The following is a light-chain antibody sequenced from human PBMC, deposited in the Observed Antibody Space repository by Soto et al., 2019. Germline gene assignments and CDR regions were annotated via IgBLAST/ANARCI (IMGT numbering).Light chain of an antibody. CDR2: TNS. J-gene: IGLJ3*02. CDR1: SSNIGTNT. CDR3: ATRDDSLNGVV. V-gene: IGLV1-44*01. Sequence: QSVLTQPPSASGTPGQRVTISCSGSSSNIGTNTVDWYQQIPGTAPKLLIYTNSQRPSGVPDRFRGSKSGTSASLAISGLQSEDEADYYCATRDDSLNGVVFGGGTKVTVL.